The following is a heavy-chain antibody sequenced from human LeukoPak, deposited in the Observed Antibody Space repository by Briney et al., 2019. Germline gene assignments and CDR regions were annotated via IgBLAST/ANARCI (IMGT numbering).Heavy chain of an antibody. CDR1: GFTFSDYY. J-gene: IGHJ4*02. V-gene: IGHV3-11*01. D-gene: IGHD5-12*01. CDR3: ARDLYSGYEGVDY. CDR2: ISSSGSTI. Sequence: GGSLRLTCAASGFTFSDYYMSWIRQAPGKGLEWVSYISSSGSTIYYADSVKGRFTISRDNAKNSLYLQMNSLRAEDTAVYYCARDLYSGYEGVDYWGQGTLVTVSS.